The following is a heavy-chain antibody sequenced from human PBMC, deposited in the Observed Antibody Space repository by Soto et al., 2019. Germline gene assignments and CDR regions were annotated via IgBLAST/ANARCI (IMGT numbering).Heavy chain of an antibody. Sequence: QVQLVESGGGVVQPGRSLRLSCAASGFTFSNYGMHWVRQAPGKGLEWVAVISYDGSNKYYADSVKGRFTISRDNSKNTRHLQMNSLRAEDTAVYYCAKDPDYGDYGHLASWGQGTLVTVSS. CDR2: ISYDGSNK. CDR3: AKDPDYGDYGHLAS. CDR1: GFTFSNYG. D-gene: IGHD4-17*01. V-gene: IGHV3-30*18. J-gene: IGHJ4*02.